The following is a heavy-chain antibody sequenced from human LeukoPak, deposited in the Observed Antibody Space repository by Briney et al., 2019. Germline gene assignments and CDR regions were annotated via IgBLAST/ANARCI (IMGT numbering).Heavy chain of an antibody. D-gene: IGHD3-10*01. Sequence: PSETLSLTCAVYGGSFSGYYWSWIRQPPGKGLEWIGEINHSGSTNYNPSLKSRVTISVDTSKNQFSLKLSSVTAADTAVYYCASGPRVTMVRGLPRWFDPWGQGTLVTVSS. CDR2: INHSGST. V-gene: IGHV4-34*01. CDR3: ASGPRVTMVRGLPRWFDP. CDR1: GGSFSGYY. J-gene: IGHJ5*02.